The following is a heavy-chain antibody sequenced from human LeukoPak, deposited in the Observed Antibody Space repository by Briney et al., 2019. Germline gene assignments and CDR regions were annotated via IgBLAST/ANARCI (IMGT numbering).Heavy chain of an antibody. V-gene: IGHV3-21*04. CDR2: ISSSSSYI. CDR1: GFTFSSYS. D-gene: IGHD6-19*01. Sequence: GGSLRLSCAASGFTFSSYSMNWVRQAPGKGLEWVSSISSSSSYIYYADSVKGRFTISRDNAKNSLYLQMNSLRAEDTAVYYCARDGGSGWGFDYWGQGTLVTVSS. CDR3: ARDGGSGWGFDY. J-gene: IGHJ4*02.